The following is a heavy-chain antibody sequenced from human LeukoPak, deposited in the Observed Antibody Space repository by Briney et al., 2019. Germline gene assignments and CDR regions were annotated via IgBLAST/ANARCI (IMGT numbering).Heavy chain of an antibody. D-gene: IGHD3-22*01. J-gene: IGHJ4*02. V-gene: IGHV3-23*01. CDR3: VKDRYQSSGYRALDH. CDR2: ISHNGGSP. CDR1: GFTFSNYA. Sequence: GGSMRLSCAASGFTFSNYAMSWVRQAPGKALEWVSDISHNGGSPYYADSVKGRFTISRDNSKNTLYLHVNNLRAEDTAVYYCVKDRYQSSGYRALDHWGQGTLVTVSS.